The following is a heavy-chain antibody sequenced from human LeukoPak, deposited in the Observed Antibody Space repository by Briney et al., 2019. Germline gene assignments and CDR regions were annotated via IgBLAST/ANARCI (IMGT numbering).Heavy chain of an antibody. D-gene: IGHD6-13*01. CDR1: GYTFTGYY. J-gene: IGHJ4*02. Sequence: ASVKVSCKASGYTFTGYYMHWVRQAPGQGLEWMGRINPNSGGTNYAQKFQGRVTMTRDTSISPAYMELSRLRSDDTAVYYCAKAHLSAAGTPTSDYWGQGTLVTVSS. CDR2: INPNSGGT. CDR3: AKAHLSAAGTPTSDY. V-gene: IGHV1-2*06.